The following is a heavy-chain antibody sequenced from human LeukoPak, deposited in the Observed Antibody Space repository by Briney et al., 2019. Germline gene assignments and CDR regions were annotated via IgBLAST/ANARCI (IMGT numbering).Heavy chain of an antibody. J-gene: IGHJ4*02. Sequence: GASVKVSCKASGYTFTGYYMHWVRQAPGQGLEWMGRINPYSGDTNFAQKFQGRVTMTRDTSITTAYMDLSSLTPDDTAVYFCGRDQGSLTRSWYTGYWGQGTQVTVSS. V-gene: IGHV1-2*06. CDR3: GRDQGSLTRSWYTGY. D-gene: IGHD6-13*01. CDR1: GYTFTGYY. CDR2: INPYSGDT.